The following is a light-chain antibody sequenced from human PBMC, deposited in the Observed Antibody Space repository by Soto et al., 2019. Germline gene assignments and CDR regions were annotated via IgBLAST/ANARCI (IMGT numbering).Light chain of an antibody. CDR2: GAS. J-gene: IGKJ1*01. CDR1: QSVSSSY. V-gene: IGKV3-15*01. Sequence: EIVLTQSPGTLSLSPGERATLSCRASQSVSSSYLAWYQQKPXXAPRLLIYGASTRAPGFPARFSGSGSGRDFTLTISSLQSGDFAVYYCQQFNNWPWTFGQGTKVDI. CDR3: QQFNNWPWT.